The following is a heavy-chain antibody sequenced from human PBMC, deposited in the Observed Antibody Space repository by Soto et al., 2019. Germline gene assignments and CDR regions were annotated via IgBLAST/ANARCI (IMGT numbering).Heavy chain of an antibody. J-gene: IGHJ6*02. V-gene: IGHV3-33*01. CDR2: IWYDGSNK. CDR1: GFTFSSYG. D-gene: IGHD2-15*01. Sequence: QVQLVESGGGVVQPGRSLRLSCAASGFTFSSYGMHWVRQAPGKGLEWVAVIWYDGSNKYYADSVKGRFTISRDNSKNTLYLQMNSLRAEDTAVYHCARDLSGGNFYYYYGMDVWGQGTTVTVSS. CDR3: ARDLSGGNFYYYYGMDV.